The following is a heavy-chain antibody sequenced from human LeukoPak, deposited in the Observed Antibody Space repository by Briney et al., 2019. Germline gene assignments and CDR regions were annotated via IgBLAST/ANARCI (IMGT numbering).Heavy chain of an antibody. CDR2: FTSSGGST. CDR1: GFTFTSYG. D-gene: IGHD2-15*01. J-gene: IGHJ4*02. CDR3: AKYCSGGNCYSGLY. Sequence: GGSLRLPCAASGFTFTSYGMTWVRQAPGKGLEWVSTFTSSGGSTYYADSVKGRFTISRDSSKNTLFLQMNSLRAEDTAVYYCAKYCSGGNCYSGLYWGQGTLVTVSS. V-gene: IGHV3-23*01.